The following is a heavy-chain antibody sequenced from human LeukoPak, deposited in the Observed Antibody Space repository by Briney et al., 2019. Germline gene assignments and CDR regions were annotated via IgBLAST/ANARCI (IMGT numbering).Heavy chain of an antibody. D-gene: IGHD6-13*01. V-gene: IGHV3-30*02. J-gene: IGHJ4*02. CDR1: GFTFSSYG. CDR2: IRYDGSNK. CDR3: AKAASTYSSSWYWDS. Sequence: PGGSLRLSCAASGFTFSSYGMHWVRQAPGKGLEWVAFIRYDGSNKYYADSVKGRFTISRDNSKNALYLQMNSLRAEDTAVYYCAKAASTYSSSWYWDSWGQGTLVTVSS.